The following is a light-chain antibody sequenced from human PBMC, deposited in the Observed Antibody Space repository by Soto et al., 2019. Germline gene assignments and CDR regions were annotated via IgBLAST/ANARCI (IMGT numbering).Light chain of an antibody. Sequence: QSALTQPASVSGSPGQSITISCTGTSSDVGGYNYVSWYQQHPGKAPQLMIYDVSNRPSGVSNRVSGSKSANTASLTISGLQDEDEADYYCSSYTSSSTRVFGTGTKLTVL. CDR2: DVS. J-gene: IGLJ1*01. CDR3: SSYTSSSTRV. V-gene: IGLV2-14*01. CDR1: SSDVGGYNY.